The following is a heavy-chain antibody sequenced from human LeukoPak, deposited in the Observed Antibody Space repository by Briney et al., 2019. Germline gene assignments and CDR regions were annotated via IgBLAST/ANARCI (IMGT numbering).Heavy chain of an antibody. J-gene: IGHJ4*02. CDR2: INSDGSST. D-gene: IGHD5-24*01. Sequence: GGSPRLSCAASGFTFSSYWMHWVRQAPGKGLVWVSRINSDGSSTSYADSVKGRFTISRDNTKNTLYLQMNSLRAEDTAVYYCARGGYNLAFAFDYWGQGTLVTVSS. V-gene: IGHV3-74*01. CDR1: GFTFSSYW. CDR3: ARGGYNLAFAFDY.